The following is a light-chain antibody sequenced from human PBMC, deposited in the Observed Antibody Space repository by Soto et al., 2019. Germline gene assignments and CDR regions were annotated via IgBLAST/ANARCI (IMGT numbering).Light chain of an antibody. CDR2: AAS. Sequence: DIQMTQSPSTLSASVGDAVTVTCRASQSVSGWLAWYQQKPGKAPKLLIYAASSLQSGVPSRFSGSGSGTDFSLTISSLQPEDFATYYCQQTDSFPYTFGRGTKVDIK. V-gene: IGKV1-12*01. CDR1: QSVSGW. CDR3: QQTDSFPYT. J-gene: IGKJ2*01.